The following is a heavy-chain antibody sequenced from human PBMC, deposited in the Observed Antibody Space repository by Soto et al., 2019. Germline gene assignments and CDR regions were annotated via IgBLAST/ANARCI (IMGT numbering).Heavy chain of an antibody. Sequence: QLQLQESGSGLVKPSQTLSLTCAVSGGSISSGGYSWSWIRQPPGKGLEWIGYIYHSGSTYYNPSPKSRVTISVDRSKNQFSLTLSSVTAAETAVYCCAAGGGLPRYSWGQGTLVTVSS. V-gene: IGHV4-30-2*01. CDR2: IYHSGST. D-gene: IGHD5-12*01. CDR3: AAGGGLPRYS. J-gene: IGHJ4*02. CDR1: GGSISSGGYS.